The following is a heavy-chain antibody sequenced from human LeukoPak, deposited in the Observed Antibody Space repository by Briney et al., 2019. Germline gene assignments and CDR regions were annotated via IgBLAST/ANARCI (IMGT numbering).Heavy chain of an antibody. J-gene: IGHJ6*03. CDR1: GYTFTGYY. Sequence: GASVKVSCKASGYTFTGYYMHWVRQAPGQGLEWMGWINPNSGGSTSYAQKFQGRVTMTRDTSTSTVYMELSSLRSEDTAVYYCARDHHSSGSRLIPYYYYMDVWGKGTTVTISS. CDR2: INPNSGGST. CDR3: ARDHHSSGSRLIPYYYYMDV. D-gene: IGHD3-10*01. V-gene: IGHV1-46*01.